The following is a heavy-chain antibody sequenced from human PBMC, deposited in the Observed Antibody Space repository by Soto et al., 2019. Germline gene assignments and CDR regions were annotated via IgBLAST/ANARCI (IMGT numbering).Heavy chain of an antibody. CDR3: ARRDRSGFSYWLDT. J-gene: IGHJ5*02. Sequence: ASVKFSCKASGYTFTGYYMHWVRQAPGQGLEWMGWINPNSGGTNYAQKFQGRVTMTRDTSKNQFSLKLSSVTAADTAVYYCARRDRSGFSYWLDTWGQGTLVTVSS. CDR2: INPNSGGT. CDR1: GYTFTGYY. V-gene: IGHV1-2*02. D-gene: IGHD3-22*01.